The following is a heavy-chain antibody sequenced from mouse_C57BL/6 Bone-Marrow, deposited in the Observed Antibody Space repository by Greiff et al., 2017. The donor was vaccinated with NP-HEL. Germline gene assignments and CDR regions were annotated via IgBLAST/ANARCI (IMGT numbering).Heavy chain of an antibody. V-gene: IGHV1-85*01. CDR3: ARWDRYYYSWYFDV. D-gene: IGHD1-1*01. CDR2: IYPRDGST. CDR1: GYTFTSYD. Sequence: QVQLQQSGPELVKPGASVKLSCKASGYTFTSYDINWVKQRPGQGLEWIGWIYPRDGSTKYNEKFKGKATLTVDTSSSTAYMELHSLTSEDSAFYFCARWDRYYYSWYFDVWGTGTTVTVSS. J-gene: IGHJ1*03.